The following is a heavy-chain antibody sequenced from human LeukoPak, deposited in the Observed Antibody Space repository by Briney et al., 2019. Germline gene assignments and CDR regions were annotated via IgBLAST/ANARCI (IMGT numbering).Heavy chain of an antibody. Sequence: TGGSLRLSCAASGFTFSSYAMTWVRQAPGKGLEWVSAISGSGGTTYYADSVKGRFTISRDNSKDTLFLQMNSLRADDTAIYYCAKDVHGPTYTWGQGTMVTVSS. CDR1: GFTFSSYA. CDR2: ISGSGGTT. CDR3: AKDVHGPTYT. V-gene: IGHV3-23*01. D-gene: IGHD1-26*01. J-gene: IGHJ3*01.